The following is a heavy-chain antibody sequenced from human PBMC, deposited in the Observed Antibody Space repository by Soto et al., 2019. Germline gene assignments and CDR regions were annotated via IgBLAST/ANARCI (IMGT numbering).Heavy chain of an antibody. J-gene: IGHJ4*02. D-gene: IGHD5-12*01. CDR2: IYSGGST. Sequence: EVQLVESGGGLVQPGGSLRLSCAASGFTVSSNYMSWVRQAPGKGLEWVSVIYSGGSTYYADSVKGRFTISRDNSKNTVERQMNSLRAEDTAVYYCARGLYSRWHYFDSWGQGTLVTVSS. CDR3: ARGLYSRWHYFDS. CDR1: GFTVSSNY. V-gene: IGHV3-66*01.